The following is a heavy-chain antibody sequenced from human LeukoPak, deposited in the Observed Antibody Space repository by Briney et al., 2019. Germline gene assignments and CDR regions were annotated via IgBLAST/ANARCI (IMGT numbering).Heavy chain of an antibody. J-gene: IGHJ4*02. CDR2: IRSKTYGGTT. CDR3: AGRYYDSSGYTYPGDY. CDR1: GFTFSRYA. D-gene: IGHD3-22*01. V-gene: IGHV3-49*04. Sequence: PGGSLRLSCAASGFTFSRYAMTWVRQAPGKGLEWVGFIRSKTYGGTTEYATSVKGRFSISRDDSNSVAYLQMSSLKTEDTAVYYCAGRYYDSSGYTYPGDYWGQGTLVTVCS.